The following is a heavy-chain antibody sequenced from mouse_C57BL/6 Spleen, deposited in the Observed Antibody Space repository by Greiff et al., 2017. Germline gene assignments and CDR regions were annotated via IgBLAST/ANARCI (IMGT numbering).Heavy chain of an antibody. D-gene: IGHD1-1*01. CDR3: ARGGSSLYYYAMDY. J-gene: IGHJ4*01. CDR1: GFTFSDYG. CDR2: ISSGSSTI. Sequence: EVKLVESGGGLVKPGGSLKLSCAASGFTFSDYGMHWVRQAPEKGLEWVAYISSGSSTIYYADTVKGRFTISRDNAKNTLFLQMTGLRSEDTAIYYCARGGSSLYYYAMDYWGQGTSVTVSS. V-gene: IGHV5-17*01.